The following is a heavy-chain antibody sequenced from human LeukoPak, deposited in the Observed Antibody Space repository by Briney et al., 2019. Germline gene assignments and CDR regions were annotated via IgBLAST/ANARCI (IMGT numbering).Heavy chain of an antibody. CDR2: ISAYNGNS. V-gene: IGHV1-18*01. J-gene: IGHJ4*02. D-gene: IGHD5-12*01. Sequence: ASVKVSCKTSGYTFNSYGISWVRQAPGQGLEWMGWISAYNGNSNYAQKFQGRLTMTTDTSTSKAYMEMRSLRSDDTAVYYCARAEPLVATIFDYWGQGTLVTVSS. CDR3: ARAEPLVATIFDY. CDR1: GYTFNSYG.